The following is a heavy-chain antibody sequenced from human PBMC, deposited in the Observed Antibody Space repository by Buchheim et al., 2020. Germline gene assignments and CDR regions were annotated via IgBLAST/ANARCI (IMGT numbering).Heavy chain of an antibody. Sequence: QVQLVESGGGVVLPGRSLGLSCAASGFTFINYALHWVRQAPGKGLEWVAVVSSSGSTKFYADSVQGRFTISRDNSKNPLELQMNSLRDEDTGVYYCARSITGRKRMDVWGQGTT. D-gene: IGHD1-14*01. J-gene: IGHJ6*02. CDR3: ARSITGRKRMDV. CDR1: GFTFINYA. CDR2: VSSSGSTK. V-gene: IGHV3-30-3*01.